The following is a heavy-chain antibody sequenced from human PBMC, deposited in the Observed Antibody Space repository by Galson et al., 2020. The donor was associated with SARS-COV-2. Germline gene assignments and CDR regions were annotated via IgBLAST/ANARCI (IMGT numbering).Heavy chain of an antibody. V-gene: IGHV3-23*01. J-gene: IGHJ4*02. CDR3: AKELKGIVDY. CDR1: GFTFSSYA. Sequence: GESLKISCAASGFTFSSYAMSWVRQAPGKGLEWVSAISGSGGSTYYADSVKGRFTISRDNSKNTLYLQMNSLRAEDTAVYYCAKELKGIVDYWGQGTLVTVSS. CDR2: ISGSGGST.